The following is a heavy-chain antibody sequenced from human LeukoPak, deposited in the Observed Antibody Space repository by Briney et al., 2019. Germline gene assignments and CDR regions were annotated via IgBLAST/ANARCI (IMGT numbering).Heavy chain of an antibody. CDR2: IYYSGST. CDR3: ARHPPNYYDSSRGWFDP. J-gene: IGHJ5*02. CDR1: GGSISSGGYY. V-gene: IGHV4-31*03. Sequence: SETLSLTCTVSGGSISSGGYYWSWIRQHPGKGLEWIGYIYYSGSTYYNPSLKSRVTISVDTSKNQFSLKLSSVTAADTAVYYCARHPPNYYDSSRGWFDPWGQGTLVTVSS. D-gene: IGHD3-22*01.